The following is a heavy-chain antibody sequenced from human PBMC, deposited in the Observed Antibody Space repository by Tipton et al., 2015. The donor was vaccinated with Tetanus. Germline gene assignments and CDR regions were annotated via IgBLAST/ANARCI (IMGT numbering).Heavy chain of an antibody. Sequence: TLSLTCAVYGGSFSGYYWTWIRQPPGQGLEWIGEIHPSGSANSNPSLNSRVTISVDTSKNQFSLRLTSVTAADTAVYYCASLLDRGDWGQGTRVTVSS. V-gene: IGHV4-34*01. CDR2: IHPSGSA. CDR3: ASLLDRGD. J-gene: IGHJ4*02. CDR1: GGSFSGYY. D-gene: IGHD2-15*01.